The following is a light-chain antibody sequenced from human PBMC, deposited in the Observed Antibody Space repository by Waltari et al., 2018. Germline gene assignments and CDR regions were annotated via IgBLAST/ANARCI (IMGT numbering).Light chain of an antibody. V-gene: IGLV3-21*04. J-gene: IGLJ2*01. CDR1: NIGTNS. CDR2: YDS. Sequence: SYVLTQSPSVSLAPGRTATITCGGNNIGTNSVPWYQQTPGQPPVLVIYYDSDRPSGIPERFSGSNSGNTATLTIDMVEAGDEADYYCQVWDRSSEHVVFGGGTKLTVL. CDR3: QVWDRSSEHVV.